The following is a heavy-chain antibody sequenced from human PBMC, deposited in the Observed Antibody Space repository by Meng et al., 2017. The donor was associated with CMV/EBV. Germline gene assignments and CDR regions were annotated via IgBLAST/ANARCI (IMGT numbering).Heavy chain of an antibody. CDR1: GGSISSYY. J-gene: IGHJ6*02. CDR3: ARDVGGDYRNDYYYYYGMDV. V-gene: IGHV4-59*01. CDR2: IYYSGST. D-gene: IGHD4-17*01. Sequence: LSLTCTVSGGSISSYYWSWIRQPPGKGLEWIGYIYYSGSTNYNPSLKSRVTISVDTSKNQFSLKLSSVTAADTAVYYCARDVGGDYRNDYYYYYGMDVWGQGTTVTVSS.